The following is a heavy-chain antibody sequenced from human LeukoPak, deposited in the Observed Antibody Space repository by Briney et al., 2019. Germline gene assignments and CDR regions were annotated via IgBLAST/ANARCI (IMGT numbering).Heavy chain of an antibody. V-gene: IGHV4-59*01. D-gene: IGHD2-2*01. CDR3: ARLYCSSTSCPTTTDAFDI. CDR2: ISHSGST. J-gene: IGHJ3*02. Sequence: PSETLSLTCTVSGGSISNYYWSWIRQLPGKGLEWIGLISHSGSTNSKPSLKSRVTISVDTSKNQFSMKLSSVTAADTAVYYCARLYCSSTSCPTTTDAFDIWGQGTMVTVSS. CDR1: GGSISNYY.